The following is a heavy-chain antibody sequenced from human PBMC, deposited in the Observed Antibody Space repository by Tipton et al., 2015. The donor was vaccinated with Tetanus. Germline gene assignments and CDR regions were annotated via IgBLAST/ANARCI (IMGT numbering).Heavy chain of an antibody. CDR2: ISGGRMT. CDR1: GVSVRNDKYQ. CDR3: AGVTAQRTELYFEH. V-gene: IGHV4-61*01. D-gene: IGHD2-8*02. Sequence: TLSLTCTVSGVSVRNDKYQWNWIRQSPGLGLEWLAYISGGRMTNSNYSHKSRITISQDSSRNQFSLTLTSVTAADTAVYYCAGVTAQRTELYFEHWGQGTQVTVSS. J-gene: IGHJ1*01.